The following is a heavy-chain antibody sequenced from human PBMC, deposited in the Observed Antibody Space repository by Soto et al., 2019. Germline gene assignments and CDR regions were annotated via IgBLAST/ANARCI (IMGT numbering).Heavy chain of an antibody. J-gene: IGHJ4*02. Sequence: TSETLSLTCAVYGGSFSGYDWSWIRQPPGKGLEWIGEINHSGSTNYNPSLKSRVTISVDTSKNQFSLKLSSMTAADTAVYYCARVDTASDYWGQGTLVPVSS. D-gene: IGHD5-18*01. CDR2: INHSGST. CDR1: GGSFSGYD. V-gene: IGHV4-34*01. CDR3: ARVDTASDY.